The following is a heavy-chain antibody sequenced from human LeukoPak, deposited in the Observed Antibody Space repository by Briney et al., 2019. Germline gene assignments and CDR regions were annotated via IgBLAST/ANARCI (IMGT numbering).Heavy chain of an antibody. CDR2: IIPVLGAA. V-gene: IGHV1-69*13. Sequence: SVKVSCKASGYTFTSYGISWVRQAPGEGLEWLGGIIPVLGAAHSAQSFQGRVTITADESTSTAYMEMSSLRSEDTAVYYCAMYVWGSVRRWRNWFDPWGQGTLVTVSS. J-gene: IGHJ5*02. D-gene: IGHD3-16*01. CDR3: AMYVWGSVRRWRNWFDP. CDR1: GYTFTSYG.